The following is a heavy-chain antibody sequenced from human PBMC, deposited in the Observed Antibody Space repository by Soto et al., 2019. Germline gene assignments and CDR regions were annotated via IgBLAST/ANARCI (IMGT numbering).Heavy chain of an antibody. CDR3: ARSLSTDSSGYPYYFDY. J-gene: IGHJ4*02. CDR2: IYPGDSDT. CDR1: GYSFTSYW. V-gene: IGHV5-51*03. D-gene: IGHD3-22*01. Sequence: PGXSLNISCKGSGYSFTSYWIGWLRQIPGKGLEWMGIIYPGDSDTRYSPSFQGQVTISADKSISTAYLQWSSLKASDTAMYYCARSLSTDSSGYPYYFDYWGQGTLVTVPQ.